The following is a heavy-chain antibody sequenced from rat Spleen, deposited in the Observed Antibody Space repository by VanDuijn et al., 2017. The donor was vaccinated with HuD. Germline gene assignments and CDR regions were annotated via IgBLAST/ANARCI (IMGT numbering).Heavy chain of an antibody. CDR3: VMLYNNHGYWYFDL. D-gene: IGHD1-5*01. V-gene: IGHV5-25*01. CDR1: GFTFSNYY. CDR2: ISTSGSRT. J-gene: IGHJ1*01. Sequence: EVQLVESGGGLVQPGRSLKLSCAASGFTFSNYYMAWVRQAPKKGLEWVATISTSGSRTYYPDSVKGRFTIPRDNAKSRLYLQMNSLKSEDTATYDCVMLYNNHGYWYFDLWGPGTMVTVSS.